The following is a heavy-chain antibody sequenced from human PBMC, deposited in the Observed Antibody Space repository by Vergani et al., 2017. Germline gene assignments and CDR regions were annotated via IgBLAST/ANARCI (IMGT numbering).Heavy chain of an antibody. CDR1: GYSFTSYW. Sequence: EVPLVQSGAEVKKPGESLKISCKGSGYSFTSYWIAWVRQMPGKGLEWMGIIYPGDSDTRYSPSFQGQVTISADKSISTAYLQWSSLKASDTAIYYCARNTLAAAGNFDYWGQGTLVTVSS. D-gene: IGHD6-13*01. CDR3: ARNTLAAAGNFDY. J-gene: IGHJ4*02. CDR2: IYPGDSDT. V-gene: IGHV5-51*01.